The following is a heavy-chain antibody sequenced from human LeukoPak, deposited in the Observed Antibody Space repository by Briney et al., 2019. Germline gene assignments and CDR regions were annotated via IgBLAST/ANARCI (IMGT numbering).Heavy chain of an antibody. CDR1: GYRFTSYW. CDR2: IYPGDCDT. CDR3: ARLGFYYYYYMDV. J-gene: IGHJ6*03. Sequence: GGSLKISCKGSGYRFTSYWIGGGRQMPGKGLEGVGIIYPGDCDTRYSPSFEGQVTISAHKSISTAYLQWSSLKASDTAMYYCARLGFYYYYYMDVWGKGTTVTVSS. D-gene: IGHD3-3*01. V-gene: IGHV5-51*01.